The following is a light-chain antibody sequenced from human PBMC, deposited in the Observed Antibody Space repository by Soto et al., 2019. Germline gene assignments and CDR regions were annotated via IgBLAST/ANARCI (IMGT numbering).Light chain of an antibody. Sequence: DIQMTQSPSSLSASVGDRVTITCRASQSISSYLNWYQQIPGKAPKLLISAASTLQSGVPSRFGGSGSGTDFTLTISSLQPEDFATYYCQQSYITPPTFAQGTKVDIK. J-gene: IGKJ1*01. CDR3: QQSYITPPT. CDR1: QSISSY. CDR2: AAS. V-gene: IGKV1-39*01.